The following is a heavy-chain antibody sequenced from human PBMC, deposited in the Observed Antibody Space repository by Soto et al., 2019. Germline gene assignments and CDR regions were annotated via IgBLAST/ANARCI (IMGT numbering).Heavy chain of an antibody. CDR1: GGTFSSYA. Sequence: QVQLVQSGAEVKKPGSSVKVSCKASGGTFSSYAISWVRQAPGQGLEWMGGIIPIFGTANYAQKFQGRVTIAAANSTTTAYIEPTTSRSEDTAVAYYAGGWGSSCDYWGQGTLVTVST. J-gene: IGHJ4*02. CDR2: IIPIFGTA. D-gene: IGHD6-6*01. V-gene: IGHV1-69*06. CDR3: AGGWGSSCDY.